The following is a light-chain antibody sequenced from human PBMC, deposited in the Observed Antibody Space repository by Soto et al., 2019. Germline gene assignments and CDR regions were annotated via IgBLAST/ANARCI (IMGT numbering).Light chain of an antibody. J-gene: IGKJ1*01. V-gene: IGKV1-39*01. CDR1: ENINNY. CDR3: QEIYSLPRA. CDR2: ATS. Sequence: DIQMAQSPSSLSASVGDRVTITCRASENINNYIAWYQQKPGQAPKLLIYATSTLPTGVPSRFSGSGFGTDFTLIINSLQPEDLATYFCQEIYSLPRAFGQGTRVEIK.